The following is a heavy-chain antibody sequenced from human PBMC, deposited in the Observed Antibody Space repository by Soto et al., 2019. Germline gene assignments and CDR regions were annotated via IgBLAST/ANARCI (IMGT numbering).Heavy chain of an antibody. Sequence: PSETPSLTCTVSGGSISSGGYYWGWIRQHPGKGLEWIGYIYYSGSTYYNPSLKSRVTISVDTSKNQFSLKLSSVTAADTAVYYCARGVILTGYYPNFDYWGQGTLVTV. V-gene: IGHV4-31*03. CDR2: IYYSGST. D-gene: IGHD3-9*01. J-gene: IGHJ4*02. CDR3: ARGVILTGYYPNFDY. CDR1: GGSISSGGYY.